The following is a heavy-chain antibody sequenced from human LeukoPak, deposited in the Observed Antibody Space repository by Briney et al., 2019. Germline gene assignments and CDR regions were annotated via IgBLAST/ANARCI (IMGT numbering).Heavy chain of an antibody. CDR3: ARDLSMDV. J-gene: IGHJ6*02. CDR1: GLTVSSHY. CDR2: LYSGGRT. D-gene: IGHD3-9*01. Sequence: GGSLRLSRAASGLTVSSHYMSWVRQAPGKGLEWVLDLYSGGRTYYADSVKARFTICRHNPKNTLYLPMNSLRAEDTAVYYCARDLSMDVWGQGTTVTVSS. V-gene: IGHV3-53*04.